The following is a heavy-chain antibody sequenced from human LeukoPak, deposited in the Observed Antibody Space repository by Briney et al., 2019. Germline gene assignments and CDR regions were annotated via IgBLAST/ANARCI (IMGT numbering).Heavy chain of an antibody. D-gene: IGHD5-24*01. CDR3: ARVGRDGYNYS. J-gene: IGHJ5*02. CDR1: AGSISSSNYD. CDR2: IYTSGST. Sequence: SETLSLTCSVSAGSISSSNYDWSWIRQPAGKGLEWIGRIYTSGSTNYNPSLKSRVTMSVDTSKKQFSLKLSSVTAADTAVYYCARVGRDGYNYSWGQGTLVTVSS. V-gene: IGHV4-61*02.